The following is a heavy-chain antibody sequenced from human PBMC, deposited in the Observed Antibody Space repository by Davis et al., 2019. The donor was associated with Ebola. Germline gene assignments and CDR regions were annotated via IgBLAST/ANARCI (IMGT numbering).Heavy chain of an antibody. Sequence: SETLSLTCTVSGGSISSGGYYWSWIRQPPGKGLEWIGYIYYSGSTNYNPSLKSRVTISVDTSKNQFSLKLSSVTAADTAVYYCARQDYDFWSGSHNWFDPWGQGTLVTVSS. CDR1: GGSISSGGYY. D-gene: IGHD3-3*01. J-gene: IGHJ5*02. V-gene: IGHV4-61*08. CDR3: ARQDYDFWSGSHNWFDP. CDR2: IYYSGST.